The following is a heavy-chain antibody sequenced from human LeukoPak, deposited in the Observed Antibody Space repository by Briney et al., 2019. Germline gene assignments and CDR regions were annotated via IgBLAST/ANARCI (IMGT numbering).Heavy chain of an antibody. V-gene: IGHV3-53*01. CDR1: RFTVSDNY. D-gene: IGHD1-14*01. CDR2: FYGDGSR. J-gene: IGHJ4*02. Sequence: GGSLRLSCAASRFTVSDNYMTWVRQRAGRGLEWVSGFYGDGSRHYADSVKGRFTISRDNSKNTLDLHMNSLRAEDTAVYYCAAPLTGLHHWGQGTLVTVSS. CDR3: AAPLTGLHH.